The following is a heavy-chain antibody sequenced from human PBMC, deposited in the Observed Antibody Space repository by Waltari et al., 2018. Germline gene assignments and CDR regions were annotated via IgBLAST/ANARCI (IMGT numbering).Heavy chain of an antibody. CDR2: ISSGGTNM. V-gene: IGHV3-48*03. D-gene: IGHD3-10*01. CDR1: GFTFSSYE. J-gene: IGHJ4*02. Sequence: EVQLVESGGGWVQPGGSLRLSCEASGFTFSSYELNWVRQAPGKGLELVSYISSGGTNMFYAESVKGRFTISRDNAKNSLYLHMNSLRVEDTAVYYCARERSVTGKGNLDYWGQGTLVTVSS. CDR3: ARERSVTGKGNLDY.